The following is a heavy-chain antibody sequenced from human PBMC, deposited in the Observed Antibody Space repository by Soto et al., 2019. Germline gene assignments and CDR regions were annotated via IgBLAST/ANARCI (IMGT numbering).Heavy chain of an antibody. V-gene: IGHV1-3*01. CDR3: AREGYGSGSYYSYYFDY. J-gene: IGHJ4*02. Sequence: QVQLVQSGAEVKKPGASVKVSCKASGYTFTSYAIHWVRQAPGQRLEWMGWINAGNGNTKYSQKFQGRVTITRDTSASTAYMELSSLRSEDTAVYYCAREGYGSGSYYSYYFDYWGQGTLVTVSS. D-gene: IGHD3-10*01. CDR2: INAGNGNT. CDR1: GYTFTSYA.